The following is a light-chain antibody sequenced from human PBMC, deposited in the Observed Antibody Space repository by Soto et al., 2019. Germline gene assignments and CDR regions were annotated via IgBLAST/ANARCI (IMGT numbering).Light chain of an antibody. CDR3: QQYNSYST. CDR2: KAS. CDR1: QSISSW. J-gene: IGKJ1*01. Sequence: DIQMTQSPSTLSASAGDRVTITCRASQSISSWLAWYQQKPGKAPKLLIYKASSLESGVPSRFSGSGSGTEFTLTISSLQPADLATYYCQQYNSYSTFGQGTKVEIK. V-gene: IGKV1-5*03.